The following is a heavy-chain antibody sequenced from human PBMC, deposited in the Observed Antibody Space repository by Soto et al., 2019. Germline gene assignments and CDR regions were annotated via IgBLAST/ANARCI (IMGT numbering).Heavy chain of an antibody. V-gene: IGHV4-4*02. J-gene: IGHJ4*02. CDR3: ARYNAASGTYYFDY. CDR1: GASVSSTYW. D-gene: IGHD6-13*01. CDR2: INHRGSA. Sequence: QVELQESGPGLVKPSGTLSLTCAVSGASVSSTYWWSWVRQPPGKGPEWIGEINHRGSANYNPSRTRRATMPLDFSKSQFSLRLASVTAADTAVYFWARYNAASGTYYFDYWGRGALVTVSS.